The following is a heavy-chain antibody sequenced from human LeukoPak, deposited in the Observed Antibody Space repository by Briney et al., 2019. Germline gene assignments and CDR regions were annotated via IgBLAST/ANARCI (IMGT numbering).Heavy chain of an antibody. J-gene: IGHJ4*02. D-gene: IGHD1-7*01. V-gene: IGHV3-21*01. Sequence: GRSLRPSCAASGLTSCRYNMNWVRQAPGEGLEWVSSIGTSSNNIYYTDSVKGRFTISRDNAKNSLYLQVDSLRVEDTAVYFCASGTVGNYALDYWGQGTLVTVSS. CDR2: IGTSSNNI. CDR1: GLTSCRYN. CDR3: ASGTVGNYALDY.